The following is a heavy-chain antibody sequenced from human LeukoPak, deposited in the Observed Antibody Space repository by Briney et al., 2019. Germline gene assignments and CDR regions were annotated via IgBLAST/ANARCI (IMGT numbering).Heavy chain of an antibody. V-gene: IGHV4-4*07. D-gene: IGHD3-22*01. CDR2: IYTSGST. CDR3: AKGRGYYDSSGYFNF. Sequence: SETLSLTCSVSGDSITGYYWNWIRQPAGKGLEWIGRIYTSGSTSYNPSLESRVTMSLDASKNQFSLKLSSVTAADTAVYFCAKGRGYYDSSGYFNFWGQGILVTVST. CDR1: GDSITGYY. J-gene: IGHJ4*02.